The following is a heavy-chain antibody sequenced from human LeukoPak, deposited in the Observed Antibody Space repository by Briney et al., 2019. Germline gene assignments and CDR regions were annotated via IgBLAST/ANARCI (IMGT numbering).Heavy chain of an antibody. J-gene: IGHJ2*01. Sequence: SETLSLTCTFSGGPGTNYYWGWIRQTPGKGLEWIGTFYYSGTTYYNLSLKSRVTISVDTSKNQFSLKLNAVTAADTATYFCVGPRGGGGPPYWYFDVWGRGTQVVVSS. CDR3: VGPRGGGGPPYWYFDV. D-gene: IGHD3-16*01. V-gene: IGHV4-39*01. CDR2: FYYSGTT. CDR1: GGPGTNYY.